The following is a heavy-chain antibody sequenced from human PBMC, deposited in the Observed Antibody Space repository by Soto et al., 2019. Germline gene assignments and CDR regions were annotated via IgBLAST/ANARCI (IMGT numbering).Heavy chain of an antibody. CDR3: AKERTSSTYDGMDV. CDR1: GFTFSDYG. V-gene: IGHV3-23*01. D-gene: IGHD4-17*01. Sequence: EVQLLESGGGLIQPGGSLRLSCAGSGFTFSDYGMNWVRQAPGKGLEWVSGLTWGGSAYYAESVRGRFTISRDNSKSIIYVQMNSLRVEDTAVYYWAKERTSSTYDGMDVWGQGTPVTVSS. J-gene: IGHJ6*02. CDR2: LTWGGSA.